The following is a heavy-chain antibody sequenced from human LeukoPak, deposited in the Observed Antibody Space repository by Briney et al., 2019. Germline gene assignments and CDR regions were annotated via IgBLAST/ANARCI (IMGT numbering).Heavy chain of an antibody. Sequence: GGSLRLSCAASGVTFSSYAMSWVRQAPGKGLEWVSAISGSGGSTYYADSVKSRFTTSRDNSKNTLYLQMNSLRAEDTAVYYCAKDASGYPYSEYWGQGTLVTVSS. CDR1: GVTFSSYA. CDR2: ISGSGGST. J-gene: IGHJ4*02. D-gene: IGHD3-9*01. V-gene: IGHV3-23*01. CDR3: AKDASGYPYSEY.